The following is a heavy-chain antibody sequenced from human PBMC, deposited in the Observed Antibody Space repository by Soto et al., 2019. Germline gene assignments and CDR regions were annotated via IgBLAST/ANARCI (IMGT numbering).Heavy chain of an antibody. Sequence: QVQLVEPGGGVVQPGRSLRLSCAASGFTFSTYGMHWVRQAPGKGLEWVAVISYDGSNRYYGDSVKGRFTISRDNYENTLYLQMSSLRADDTAAYYCAKPVHTAMDWEAIYNYGLDVWGQWTTVTVSS. J-gene: IGHJ6*02. CDR2: ISYDGSNR. V-gene: IGHV3-30*18. CDR1: GFTFSTYG. D-gene: IGHD5-18*01. CDR3: AKPVHTAMDWEAIYNYGLDV.